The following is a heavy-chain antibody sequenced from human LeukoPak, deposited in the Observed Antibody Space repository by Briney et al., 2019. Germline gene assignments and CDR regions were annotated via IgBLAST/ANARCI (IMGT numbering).Heavy chain of an antibody. CDR1: GYSFTTYW. D-gene: IGHD6-19*01. Sequence: GASPKISCKGSGYSFTTYWIGWVRQLPGKGLEWMGIIYPGDSDTRYSPSFQGQVTISADKSISTAYLQWSSLKASDTAMYYCARRAGDSSGWYTSFDYWGQGTLVTVSS. V-gene: IGHV5-51*01. J-gene: IGHJ4*02. CDR2: IYPGDSDT. CDR3: ARRAGDSSGWYTSFDY.